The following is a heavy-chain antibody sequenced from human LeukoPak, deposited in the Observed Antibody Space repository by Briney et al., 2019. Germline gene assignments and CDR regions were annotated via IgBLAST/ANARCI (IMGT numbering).Heavy chain of an antibody. J-gene: IGHJ5*02. Sequence: SDTLSLTCTVYVGSFSGYYWTWIRQPPGKALEWIGDINHSGSTNYNPSLKSRVTISVDTYKNQFSLKLSSVTAADTAVYYYARGLVGGISPRRYMTTVTTSAFSDHWGQGTLVTVSS. CDR3: ARGLVGGISPRRYMTTVTTSAFSDH. CDR1: VGSFSGYY. CDR2: INHSGST. V-gene: IGHV4-34*01. D-gene: IGHD4-17*01.